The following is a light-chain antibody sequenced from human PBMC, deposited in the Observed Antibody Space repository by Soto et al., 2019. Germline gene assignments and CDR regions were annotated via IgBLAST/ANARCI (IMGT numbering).Light chain of an antibody. CDR1: NSDVGGYNY. Sequence: QSVLTQPASVSGSPGQSITISCTGTNSDVGGYNYVSWYQQHPGKAPKLVIYGVSDRPSGVSDRFSGSKSGNTASLTISGLQPEDEADYYCCSYTRVTTLSVFGTGTKVTVL. J-gene: IGLJ1*01. CDR2: GVS. CDR3: CSYTRVTTLSV. V-gene: IGLV2-14*01.